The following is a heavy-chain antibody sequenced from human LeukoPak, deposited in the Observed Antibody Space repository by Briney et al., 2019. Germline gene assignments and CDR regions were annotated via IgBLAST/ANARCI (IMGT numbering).Heavy chain of an antibody. CDR2: ISSSSSYI. CDR3: ARDRDDYGGNSYFDY. J-gene: IGHJ4*02. D-gene: IGHD4-23*01. V-gene: IGHV3-21*01. CDR1: GFTFSSYS. Sequence: GGSLRLSCAASGFTFSSYSMNWVRQAPGKGLEWVSSISSSSSYIYYADSVKGRFTISRDNAKNSLYLQMNSLRAEDTAVHYCARDRDDYGGNSYFDYWGQGTLVTVSS.